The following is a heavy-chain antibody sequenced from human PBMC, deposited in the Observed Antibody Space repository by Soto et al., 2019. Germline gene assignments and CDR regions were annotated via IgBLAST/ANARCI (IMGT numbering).Heavy chain of an antibody. V-gene: IGHV5-10-1*01. CDR3: ARLNGSGSHIGY. CDR2: IAPSDSST. CDR1: GYIFTSYW. D-gene: IGHD3-10*01. J-gene: IGHJ4*02. Sequence: EVQLVQCGAEVKNPGEPLRISCKGSGYIFTSYWISWVRQMPGQGLEWMGRIAPSDSSTNYSPSFQGHVTISGDKSMSTAYLQWSSLKASDTAMYYCARLNGSGSHIGYWCQGTLVTVSS.